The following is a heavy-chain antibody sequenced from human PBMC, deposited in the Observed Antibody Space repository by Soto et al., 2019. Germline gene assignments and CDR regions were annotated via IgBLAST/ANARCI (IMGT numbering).Heavy chain of an antibody. J-gene: IGHJ3*02. Sequence: PSETLSLTCTVSGGSISSYYWSWIRQPPGKGLEWIGYIYYSGSTNYNPSLKSRVTISVDTSKNQFSLKLSSVTAADTAVYYCAREGFGSGSDAFDIWGQGTMVTVSS. CDR1: GGSISSYY. CDR2: IYYSGST. V-gene: IGHV4-59*01. D-gene: IGHD3-3*01. CDR3: AREGFGSGSDAFDI.